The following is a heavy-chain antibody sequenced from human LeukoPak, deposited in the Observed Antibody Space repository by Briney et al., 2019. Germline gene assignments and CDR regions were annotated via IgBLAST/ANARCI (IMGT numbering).Heavy chain of an antibody. CDR1: GHTFTSYG. Sequence: EASVKVSCKASGHTFTSYGISWVRQAPGQGLEWMGWISAYNGNTNYAQKLQGRVTMTTDTSTSTAYMELRSLRSDDTAVYYCARSSGTTYYYHYYMDVWGKGTTVTVSS. V-gene: IGHV1-18*01. D-gene: IGHD6-19*01. CDR2: ISAYNGNT. CDR3: ARSSGTTYYYHYYMDV. J-gene: IGHJ6*03.